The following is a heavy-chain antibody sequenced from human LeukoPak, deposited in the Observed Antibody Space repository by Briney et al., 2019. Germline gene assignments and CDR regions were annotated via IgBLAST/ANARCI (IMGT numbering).Heavy chain of an antibody. CDR3: AKERIAAPFLGLPDY. CDR1: GFTFSSYG. D-gene: IGHD6-6*01. J-gene: IGHJ4*02. CDR2: ISYDGSNK. Sequence: GRSLRLSCAASGFTFSSYGMHWVRQAPGKGLEWVAVISYDGSNKYYADSVKGRFTISRDNSKNTLYLQMNSLRAEDTAVYYCAKERIAAPFLGLPDYWGQGTLVTVSS. V-gene: IGHV3-30*18.